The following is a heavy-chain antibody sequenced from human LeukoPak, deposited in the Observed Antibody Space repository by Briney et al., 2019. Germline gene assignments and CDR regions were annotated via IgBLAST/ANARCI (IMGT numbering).Heavy chain of an antibody. CDR1: GGSFSGYY. D-gene: IGHD6-19*01. Sequence: SETLSLTCAVYGGSFSGYYWSWIRQPPGKGLEWIGEINHSGSTNCNPSLKSRVTISVDTSKNQFSLKLSSVTAADTAVYYCARYSSGWYSNYYFDYWGQGTLVTVSS. CDR3: ARYSSGWYSNYYFDY. V-gene: IGHV4-34*01. CDR2: INHSGST. J-gene: IGHJ4*02.